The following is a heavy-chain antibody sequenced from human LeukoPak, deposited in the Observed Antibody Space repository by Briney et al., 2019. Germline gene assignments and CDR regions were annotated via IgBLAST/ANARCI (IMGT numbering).Heavy chain of an antibody. J-gene: IGHJ4*02. D-gene: IGHD6-13*01. CDR2: INHGGST. CDR3: ARPKYSSSWYYGH. Sequence: RSETLSLTCAVYGGSFSGYYWSWIRQPPGKGLEWIGEINHGGSTNYNPSLKSRVTITVDTSKNQFSLKLSSATAADTAVYYCARPKYSSSWYYGHWGQGTLVTVSS. CDR1: GGSFSGYY. V-gene: IGHV4-34*01.